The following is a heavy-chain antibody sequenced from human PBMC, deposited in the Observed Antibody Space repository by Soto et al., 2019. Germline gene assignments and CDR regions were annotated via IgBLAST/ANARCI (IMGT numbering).Heavy chain of an antibody. J-gene: IGHJ5*02. CDR3: ARVVYSSSINWFDP. V-gene: IGHV3-7*03. CDR2: IKQDGSEK. Sequence: HPGGSLRLSCAASGFTFSSYWMSWVRQAPGKGLEWVANIKQDGSEKYYVDSVKGRFTISRDNAKNSLYLQMNSLRAEDTAVYYCARVVYSSSINWFDPWGQGTLVTVSS. CDR1: GFTFSSYW. D-gene: IGHD6-6*01.